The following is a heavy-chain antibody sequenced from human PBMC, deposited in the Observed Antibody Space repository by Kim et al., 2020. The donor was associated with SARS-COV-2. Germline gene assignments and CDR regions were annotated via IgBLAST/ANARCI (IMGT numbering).Heavy chain of an antibody. V-gene: IGHV4-59*08. CDR3: ARNGRWLQLRPNAFDI. Sequence: SETLSLTCTVSGGSISSYYWSWIRQPPGKGLEWIGYIYYSGSTNYNPSLKSRVTISVDTSKNQFSLKLSSVTAADTAVYYCARNGRWLQLRPNAFDIWG. CDR1: GGSISSYY. J-gene: IGHJ3*02. CDR2: IYYSGST. D-gene: IGHD5-12*01.